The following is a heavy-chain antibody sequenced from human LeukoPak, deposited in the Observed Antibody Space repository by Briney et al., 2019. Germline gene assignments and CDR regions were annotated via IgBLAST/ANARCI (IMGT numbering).Heavy chain of an antibody. D-gene: IGHD6-13*01. CDR3: ARVNTGSSWYQVQPPER. J-gene: IGHJ4*02. CDR2: INHSGST. Sequence: SETLSLTCAVYGGSFSGYYWSWIRQPRGKGLEWIGEINHSGSTNYNPSLKSRVTISVDTSKNQFSLKLSSVTAADTAVYYCARVNTGSSWYQVQPPERWGQGTLVTVSS. V-gene: IGHV4-34*01. CDR1: GGSFSGYY.